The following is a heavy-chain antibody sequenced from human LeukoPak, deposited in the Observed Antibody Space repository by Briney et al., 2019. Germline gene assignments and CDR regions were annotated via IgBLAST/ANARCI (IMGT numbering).Heavy chain of an antibody. Sequence: ASVKVSCKASGYTFTSYGISWVRQAPGQGLEWMGWISAYNGNTNYAQKLQGRVTMTTDTSTSTAYMELRSLTFDDTAVYYCAVGGRYQLLTGYGVSGAVDIWGQGTMVTVSS. CDR3: AVGGRYQLLTGYGVSGAVDI. D-gene: IGHD2-2*01. J-gene: IGHJ3*02. CDR1: GYTFTSYG. V-gene: IGHV1-18*01. CDR2: ISAYNGNT.